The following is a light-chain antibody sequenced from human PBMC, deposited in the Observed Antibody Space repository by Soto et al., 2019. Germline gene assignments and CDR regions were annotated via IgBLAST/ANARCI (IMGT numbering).Light chain of an antibody. CDR2: AAS. V-gene: IGKV1-8*01. Sequence: AIRMTQSPSSLSASTGDRVTITCRASQGISSYLAWYQQKPGKAPKLLIYAASTLQSGVPSRFSGSGSGTDFTLTISCLQSEDFATYYCQQYYSYPPSITLGQGTRLEIK. CDR3: QQYYSYPPSIT. CDR1: QGISSY. J-gene: IGKJ5*01.